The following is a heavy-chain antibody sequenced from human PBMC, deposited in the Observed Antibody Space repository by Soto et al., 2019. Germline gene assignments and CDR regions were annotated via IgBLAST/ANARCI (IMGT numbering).Heavy chain of an antibody. D-gene: IGHD3-10*01. CDR3: ARGITMVRGVISNCDY. CDR2: ISAYNGNT. Sequence: ASVKVSCKASGYTFTSYGISWVRQAPGQGLEWMGWISAYNGNTNYAQKLQGRVTMTTGTSTSTAYMELRSLRSDDTAVYYCARGITMVRGVISNCDYWGQGTLVTVSS. V-gene: IGHV1-18*01. CDR1: GYTFTSYG. J-gene: IGHJ4*02.